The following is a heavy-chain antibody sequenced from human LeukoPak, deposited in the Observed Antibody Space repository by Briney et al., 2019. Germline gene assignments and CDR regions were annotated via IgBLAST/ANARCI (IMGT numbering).Heavy chain of an antibody. Sequence: SQTLSLTCTVSGGSISSGDYYWSWIRQPPGKGLEWIGYIYYSGSTYYNPSLKSRVTISVDTSKNQFSLKLSSVTAADTAVYYCARVPTIFGVDMYYFDYWGQGALVTVSS. CDR2: IYYSGST. V-gene: IGHV4-30-4*08. D-gene: IGHD3-3*01. CDR3: ARVPTIFGVDMYYFDY. CDR1: GGSISSGDYY. J-gene: IGHJ4*02.